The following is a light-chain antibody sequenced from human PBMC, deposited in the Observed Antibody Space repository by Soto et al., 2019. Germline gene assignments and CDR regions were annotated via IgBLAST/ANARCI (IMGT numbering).Light chain of an antibody. CDR1: QTISNW. Sequence: DIQMTQSPSTLSASVGDRVTITCRASQTISNWLAWYQQKPGKAPRLLIYDASTLESGVPSRFSGSASGTDFTLTISSLQPEDFATYYCQQLNSYPRITFGQGTRLEIK. J-gene: IGKJ5*01. CDR2: DAS. V-gene: IGKV1-5*01. CDR3: QQLNSYPRIT.